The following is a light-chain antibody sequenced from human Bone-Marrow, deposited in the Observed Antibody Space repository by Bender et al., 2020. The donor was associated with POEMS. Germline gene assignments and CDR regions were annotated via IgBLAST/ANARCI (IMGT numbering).Light chain of an antibody. CDR1: SSNIGSHY. Sequence: QSVLTQPPSASGTPGQRVTISCSGSSSNIGSHYVYWYQHFPGAAPTLLIYRNNERPSGVPDRFSGSKSGNTASLTVSGLQAEDEADYFCSSYAGNNNLEVFGTGTKVTVL. V-gene: IGLV1-47*01. J-gene: IGLJ1*01. CDR3: SSYAGNNNLEV. CDR2: RNN.